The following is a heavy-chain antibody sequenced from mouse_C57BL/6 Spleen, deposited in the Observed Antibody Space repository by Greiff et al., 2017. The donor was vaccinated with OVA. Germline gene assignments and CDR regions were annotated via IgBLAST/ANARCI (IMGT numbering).Heavy chain of an antibody. V-gene: IGHV1-55*01. CDR1: GYTFTSYW. CDR3: ARGRTSYFDY. CDR2: IYPGSGST. Sequence: QVHVKQPGAELVKPGASVKMSCKASGYTFTSYWITWVKQRPGQGLEWIGDIYPGSGSTNYNEKFKSKATLTVDTSSSTAYMQLSSLTSEDSAVYYCARGRTSYFDYWGQGTTLTVSS. J-gene: IGHJ2*01.